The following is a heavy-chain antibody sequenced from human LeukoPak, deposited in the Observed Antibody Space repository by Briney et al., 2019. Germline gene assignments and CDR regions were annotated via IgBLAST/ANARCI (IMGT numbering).Heavy chain of an antibody. CDR1: GGSISSGDYY. D-gene: IGHD1-26*01. V-gene: IGHV4-30-4*01. CDR3: ASHSGVIGLMDY. J-gene: IGHJ4*02. Sequence: SGTLSLTCTVSGGSISSGDYYWSWIRQPPGKGLEWIGYIYYSGSTYYNPSLKSRVTISVDTSKNQFSLKLSSVTAADAAVYYCASHSGVIGLMDYWGQGTLVTVSS. CDR2: IYYSGST.